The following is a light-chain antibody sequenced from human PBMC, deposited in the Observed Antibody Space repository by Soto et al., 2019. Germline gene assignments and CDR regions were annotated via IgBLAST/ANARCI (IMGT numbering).Light chain of an antibody. Sequence: DIQMTQSPSSVSASVGDRVTITCRASQGISNWLAWYQQKPGKAPKLLIYAASTLQSGVPSRFSGSGSGTDFTLSISSPQPEDFATYCYQQANRFKLTFGGGNKVEIK. CDR3: QQANRFKLT. V-gene: IGKV1-12*01. CDR2: AAS. J-gene: IGKJ4*01. CDR1: QGISNW.